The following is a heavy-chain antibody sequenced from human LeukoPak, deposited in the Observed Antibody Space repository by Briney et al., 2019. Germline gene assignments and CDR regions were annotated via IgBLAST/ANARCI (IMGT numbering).Heavy chain of an antibody. CDR1: GFTFSSYW. J-gene: IGHJ4*02. CDR2: IKQDGSEK. Sequence: GGSLRLSCAASGFTFSSYWMSWVRQAPGKGLEWVANIKQDGSEKYYVDSVKGRFTISRDNAKNSLYLQVNSLRAEDTAVYYCARGGRIVGAAFDYWGQGTLVTVSS. D-gene: IGHD1-26*01. CDR3: ARGGRIVGAAFDY. V-gene: IGHV3-7*01.